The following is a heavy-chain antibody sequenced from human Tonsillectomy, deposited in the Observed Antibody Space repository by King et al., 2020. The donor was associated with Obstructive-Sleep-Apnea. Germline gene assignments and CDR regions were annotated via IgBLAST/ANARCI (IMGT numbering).Heavy chain of an antibody. V-gene: IGHV4-39*07. CDR1: GGSISSSSYY. D-gene: IGHD3-9*01. Sequence: QLQESGPGLVKPSETLSLTCTVSGGSISSSSYYWGWIRQPPGKGLEWIGSIYYSGSTYYNPSLKSRVTISVDTSKNQFSLKLSSVTAADTAVYYCARVANILTGYYPNWFDPWGQGTLVTVSS. CDR2: IYYSGST. J-gene: IGHJ5*02. CDR3: ARVANILTGYYPNWFDP.